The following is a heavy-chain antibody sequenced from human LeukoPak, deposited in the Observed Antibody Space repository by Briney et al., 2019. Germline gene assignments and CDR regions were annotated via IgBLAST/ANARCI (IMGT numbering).Heavy chain of an antibody. J-gene: IGHJ5*02. CDR2: INPSGGST. V-gene: IGHV1-46*01. Sequence: GASVTVSCKASGYTFTSYYMHWVRQAPGQGLEWMGIINPSGGSTSYAQKFQGRVTMTRDTSTSTVYMELSSLRSEDTAVYYCARGAVPAAKDRNWFDPWGQGTLVTVSS. D-gene: IGHD2-2*01. CDR1: GYTFTSYY. CDR3: ARGAVPAAKDRNWFDP.